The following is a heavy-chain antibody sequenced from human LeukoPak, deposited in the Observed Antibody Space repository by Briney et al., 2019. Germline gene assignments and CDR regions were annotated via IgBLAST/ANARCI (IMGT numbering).Heavy chain of an antibody. J-gene: IGHJ6*03. Sequence: SETLSLTCTVSGGSISSSSYYWGWIRQPPGKGLEWIGRIYYSGSTYYNPSLKSRVTISVDTSKNQFSLKLSSVTAADTAVYYCARDREPDYYYYMDVWGKGTTVTVSS. D-gene: IGHD1-14*01. V-gene: IGHV4-39*07. CDR3: ARDREPDYYYYMDV. CDR1: GGSISSSSYY. CDR2: IYYSGST.